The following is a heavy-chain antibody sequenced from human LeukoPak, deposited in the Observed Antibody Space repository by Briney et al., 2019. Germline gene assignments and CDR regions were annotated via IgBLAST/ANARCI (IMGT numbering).Heavy chain of an antibody. V-gene: IGHV3-23*01. Sequence: PGGSLRLSCAASGVTFSSYAMSWVRQAPGKGLEWVSAISGSGGSTYYADSVKGRFTISRDNSKNTLYLQMNSLRAEDTAVYYCAKRPGIAAAGTYFDYWGQGTLVTVSS. CDR3: AKRPGIAAAGTYFDY. CDR1: GVTFSSYA. J-gene: IGHJ4*02. CDR2: ISGSGGST. D-gene: IGHD6-13*01.